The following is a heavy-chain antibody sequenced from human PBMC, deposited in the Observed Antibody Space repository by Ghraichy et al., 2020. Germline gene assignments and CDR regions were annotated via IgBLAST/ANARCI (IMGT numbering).Heavy chain of an antibody. CDR2: VSYSGHT. Sequence: SETLSLTCSVSGVSITRDHWICVRQPPGKGLEWIGYVSYSGHTNYNPSLRSRVTISKDTSKNQFSLKLTSVSAADTAVYYCARVPTGDHSVRESNDYHMDVWGNGTTVTVSS. J-gene: IGHJ6*03. V-gene: IGHV4-59*01. CDR1: GVSITRDH. CDR3: ARVPTGDHSVRESNDYHMDV. D-gene: IGHD4-11*01.